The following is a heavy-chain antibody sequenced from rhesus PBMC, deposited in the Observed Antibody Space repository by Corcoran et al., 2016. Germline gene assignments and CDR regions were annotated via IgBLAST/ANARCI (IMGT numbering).Heavy chain of an antibody. D-gene: IGHD5-36*01. V-gene: IGHV4S9*01. J-gene: IGHJ4*01. CDR2: LDGNSAST. CDR1: GGSITDYYS. CDR3: AREDRRYTYGFDY. Sequence: QVQLQESGPGLVKPSETLSLTCAVSGGSITDYYSWNWIRQSPGNGLEWVGNLDGNSASTYYNPSLKRRVTISKDTSKNQFFLKLSSVTAADTAVYYCAREDRRYTYGFDYWGQGVLVTVSS.